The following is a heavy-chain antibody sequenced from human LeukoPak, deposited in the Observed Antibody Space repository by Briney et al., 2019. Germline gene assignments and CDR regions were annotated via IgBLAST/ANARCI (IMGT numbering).Heavy chain of an antibody. CDR3: ARHVVVPAATDLIDY. J-gene: IGHJ4*02. D-gene: IGHD2-2*01. CDR1: GGSFSGSS. CDR2: INHSGST. Sequence: SETLSLTCAVYGGSFSGSSWSGIRHPPGKGLEGIGEINHSGSTNYNPSLKSRVTISVDTSKNQFSLKLSSVTAADTAVYYCARHVVVPAATDLIDYWGQGTLVTVSS. V-gene: IGHV4-34*01.